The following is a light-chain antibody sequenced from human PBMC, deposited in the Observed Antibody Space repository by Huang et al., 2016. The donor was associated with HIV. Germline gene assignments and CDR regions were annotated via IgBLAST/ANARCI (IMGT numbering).Light chain of an antibody. V-gene: IGKV1-27*01. J-gene: IGKJ1*01. CDR3: QKYNDVPRT. CDR2: AAS. Sequence: DIQMTQSPSSLSASIGDIITISCRASQDIDAYLAWYQHKPGKVPNLLIYAASTLQSGFPSRFSGSGSGTNFTLTIGSLQPEDVGSYYCQKYNDVPRTFGHGTKVEIK. CDR1: QDIDAY.